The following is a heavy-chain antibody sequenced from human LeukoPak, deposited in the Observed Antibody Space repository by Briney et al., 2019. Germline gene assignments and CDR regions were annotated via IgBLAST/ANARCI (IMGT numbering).Heavy chain of an antibody. CDR1: GLTFSKSW. J-gene: IGHJ6*02. CDR2: IKEDGSEK. CDR3: AAYTNWVAGDV. V-gene: IGHV3-7*01. D-gene: IGHD1-1*01. Sequence: GGSLRLSCAASGLTFSKSWMSWVRQAPGQGLEWVAAIKEDGSEKDYVDSVKGRFTISRDNAKNSLYLQMNSLRAEDTAVYYCAAYTNWVAGDVWGQGTSVSVSS.